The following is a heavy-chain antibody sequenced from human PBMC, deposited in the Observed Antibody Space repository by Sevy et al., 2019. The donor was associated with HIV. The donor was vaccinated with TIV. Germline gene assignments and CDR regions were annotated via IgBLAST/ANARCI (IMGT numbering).Heavy chain of an antibody. Sequence: GGSLRLSCAASGFIFSKFALSWVRQAPGRGLEWVSAVSGNDGSTYYAASVKGRFTISRDISENMLYLQMNSLSAEDTDVYYCAKDFSYGGNSWNFDFWGQGNLVTVSS. CDR2: VSGNDGST. D-gene: IGHD4-17*01. CDR1: GFIFSKFA. V-gene: IGHV3-23*01. J-gene: IGHJ4*02. CDR3: AKDFSYGGNSWNFDF.